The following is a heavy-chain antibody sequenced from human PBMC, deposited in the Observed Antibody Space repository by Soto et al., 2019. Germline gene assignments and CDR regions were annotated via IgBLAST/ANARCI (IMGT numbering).Heavy chain of an antibody. Sequence: QVQLVQSGAEVKKPGSSVKVSCKASGGTLSSYAISWVRQAPGQGLEWMGGIIPIFGTANYAQKFQGRVTITADESTSTAYMELSSLRSEDTAVYYCARDMVVVAATASAFDIWGQGTMVTVSS. J-gene: IGHJ3*02. CDR1: GGTLSSYA. CDR2: IIPIFGTA. CDR3: ARDMVVVAATASAFDI. V-gene: IGHV1-69*01. D-gene: IGHD2-15*01.